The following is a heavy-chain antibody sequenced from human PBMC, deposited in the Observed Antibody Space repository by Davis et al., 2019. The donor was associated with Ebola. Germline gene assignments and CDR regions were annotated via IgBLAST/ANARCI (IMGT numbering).Heavy chain of an antibody. CDR2: IDPSDSYT. J-gene: IGHJ6*02. D-gene: IGHD2-2*02. Sequence: GESLKISCKGSGYSFTSYWISWVRQMPGKGREWMGRIDPSDSYTNYSPSFQGHVTISADKSISTAYLQWSSLKASDTAMYYCATGYCSSTSCYTLGYYYYGMDVWGQGTTVTVSS. CDR3: ATGYCSSTSCYTLGYYYYGMDV. V-gene: IGHV5-10-1*01. CDR1: GYSFTSYW.